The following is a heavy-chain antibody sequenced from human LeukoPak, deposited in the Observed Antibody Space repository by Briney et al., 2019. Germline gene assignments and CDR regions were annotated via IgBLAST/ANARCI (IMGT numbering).Heavy chain of an antibody. CDR2: TRNKANSYAT. CDR1: GFIFSDHY. D-gene: IGHD2-8*02. Sequence: PGGSLRLSCAASGFIFSDHYMEWVRQAPGKGLEWVGRTRNKANSYATEYAASVKGRFTISRDDSKNSVYLQMYSLKTEDTAVYCCTRIYCTGGSCHDAFDIWGQGTMVTVSS. CDR3: TRIYCTGGSCHDAFDI. J-gene: IGHJ3*02. V-gene: IGHV3-72*01.